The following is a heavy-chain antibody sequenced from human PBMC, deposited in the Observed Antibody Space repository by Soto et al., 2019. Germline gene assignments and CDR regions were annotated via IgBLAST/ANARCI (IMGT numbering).Heavy chain of an antibody. CDR3: AKPSGILALEVIQPD. CDR1: GFTFSSYA. CDR2: ISGSGGSA. J-gene: IGHJ4*01. Sequence: EVQLLESGGGLVQPGGSLRLSCAASGFTFSSYAMNWVRQAPGKGLEWVSRISGSGGSAYYADSVKGRFTISRDNFKNTLNLQMNSLRAEDTAIYYYAKPSGILALEVIQPDWGHGTPVTVSS. V-gene: IGHV3-23*01. D-gene: IGHD3-16*02.